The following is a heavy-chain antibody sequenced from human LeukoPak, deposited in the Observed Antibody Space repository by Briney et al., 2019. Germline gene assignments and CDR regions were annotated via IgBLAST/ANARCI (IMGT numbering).Heavy chain of an antibody. CDR3: ARDPYDGSYGDDYYYYMDF. CDR2: ITRSSIYT. CDR1: GFTFSNYN. Sequence: PGGSLRLSCAASGFTFSNYNMNWVRQTPGKELEWVSSITRSSIYTFYADSVKGRFTISRDNAKSSLSLQMNSLRAEDTAVYYCARDPYDGSYGDDYYYYMDFWGKGTTVTISS. J-gene: IGHJ6*03. V-gene: IGHV3-21*01. D-gene: IGHD1-26*01.